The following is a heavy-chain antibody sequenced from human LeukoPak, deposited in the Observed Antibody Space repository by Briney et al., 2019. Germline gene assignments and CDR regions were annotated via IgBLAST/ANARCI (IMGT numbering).Heavy chain of an antibody. V-gene: IGHV4-59*01. J-gene: IGHJ4*02. CDR1: GGSINTYY. D-gene: IGHD3-22*01. CDR2: IYSSGST. CDR3: ARLGYDSSGYYSYYFDY. Sequence: SETLSLTCTVSGGSINTYYWGWIRQPSGKGLEWIGNIYSSGSTNYNPSLKSRVTISVDTSKNQFSLKLSSVTAADTAVYYCARLGYDSSGYYSYYFDYWGQGTLVTVSS.